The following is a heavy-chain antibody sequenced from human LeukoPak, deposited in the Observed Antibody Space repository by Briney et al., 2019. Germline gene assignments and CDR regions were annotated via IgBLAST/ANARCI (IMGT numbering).Heavy chain of an antibody. J-gene: IGHJ5*02. D-gene: IGHD2-2*01. V-gene: IGHV4-31*03. Sequence: SQTLSLTCTVSGGSIYSGGYYWSWIRQHPGKGLEWIGYSYYDGTTAYNPSLKSRVSISVDTSKNQFSLRLTSVTAADTAVYYCAREEYGFDPWGQGTLVTVSS. CDR3: AREEYGFDP. CDR2: SYYDGTT. CDR1: GGSIYSGGYY.